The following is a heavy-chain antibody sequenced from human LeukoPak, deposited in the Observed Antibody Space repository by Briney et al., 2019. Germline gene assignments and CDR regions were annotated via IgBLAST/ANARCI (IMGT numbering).Heavy chain of an antibody. CDR2: IYPGDSNT. V-gene: IGHV5-51*01. J-gene: IGHJ5*02. Sequence: GESLKISCKCSGYSFTDYWIALVRQMPGKGLELMGIIYPGDSNTRYSPSFQGQVTFSADKSISTAYLQWSSLRASDTAIYYCARQCCRGASPGFDPWGQGTLVTVSS. CDR1: GYSFTDYW. CDR3: ARQCCRGASPGFDP. D-gene: IGHD3-10*01.